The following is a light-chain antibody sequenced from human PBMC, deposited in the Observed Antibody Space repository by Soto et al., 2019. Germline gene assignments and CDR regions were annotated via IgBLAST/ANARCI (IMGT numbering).Light chain of an antibody. CDR2: DVN. J-gene: IGLJ2*01. V-gene: IGLV2-14*01. Sequence: QSALTQPASVSGSPGQSITISCTGTSSDVGGYNYVSWYQQHPGKAPKLMIYDVNNRPSGVSNRFSGSKSGNTASLTISGRQAEEEADYYCSSYTSSSTLVVFGVGTKLTVL. CDR3: SSYTSSSTLVV. CDR1: SSDVGGYNY.